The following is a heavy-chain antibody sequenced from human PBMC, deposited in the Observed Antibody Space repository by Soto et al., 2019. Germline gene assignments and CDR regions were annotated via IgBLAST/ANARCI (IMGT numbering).Heavy chain of an antibody. V-gene: IGHV4-61*01. Sequence: PSETLSLTCSVSGGSVSNKTYYWSWIRQPPGKRLEWIGYVYYRWTTNYNPSLKSRVTISVDLSKNQFSLRLSSVTTADTALYYCARTTAVPNALRSRYFFDYWGQGTLVTVSS. D-gene: IGHD4-17*01. CDR1: GGSVSNKTYY. CDR2: VYYRWTT. J-gene: IGHJ4*02. CDR3: ARTTAVPNALRSRYFFDY.